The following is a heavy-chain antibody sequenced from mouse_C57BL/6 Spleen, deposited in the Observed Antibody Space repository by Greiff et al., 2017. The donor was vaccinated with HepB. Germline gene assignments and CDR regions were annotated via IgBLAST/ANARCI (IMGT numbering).Heavy chain of an antibody. CDR3: ARAGSRRYFDY. V-gene: IGHV1-22*01. CDR2: INPNNGGT. D-gene: IGHD1-1*01. CDR1: GYTFTDYN. Sequence: VQLKESGPELVKPGASVKMSCKASGYTFTDYNMHWVKQSHGKSLEWIGYINPNNGGTSYNQKFKGKATLTVNKSSSTAYMELRSLTSEDSAVYYCARAGSRRYFDYWGQGTTLTVSS. J-gene: IGHJ2*01.